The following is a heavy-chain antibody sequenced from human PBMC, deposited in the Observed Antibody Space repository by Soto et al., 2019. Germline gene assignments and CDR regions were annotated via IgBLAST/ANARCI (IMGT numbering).Heavy chain of an antibody. D-gene: IGHD2-15*01. CDR2: ISGSGGST. Sequence: GGSLRLSCAASGFTFSSYAMSWVRQAPGKGLEWVSAISGSGGSTYYADSVKGRFTISRDNSKNTLYLQMNSLRAEDTAVYYCAKDRYCSGGSCYSEWAFDIWGQGAIVTASS. V-gene: IGHV3-23*01. CDR3: AKDRYCSGGSCYSEWAFDI. CDR1: GFTFSSYA. J-gene: IGHJ3*02.